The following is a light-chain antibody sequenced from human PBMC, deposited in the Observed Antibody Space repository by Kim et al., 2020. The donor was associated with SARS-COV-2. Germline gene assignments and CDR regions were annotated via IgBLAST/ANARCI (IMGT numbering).Light chain of an antibody. CDR1: NIGSKS. CDR2: YDS. CDR3: QVWDSSSDHPV. J-gene: IGLJ3*02. Sequence: APGMTARSTCGGNNIGSKSVHWYQQKPGQAPVLVIYYDSDRPSGIPERFSGSNSGNTATLTISRVEAGYEADYYCQVWDSSSDHPVFGGGTQLTVL. V-gene: IGLV3-21*04.